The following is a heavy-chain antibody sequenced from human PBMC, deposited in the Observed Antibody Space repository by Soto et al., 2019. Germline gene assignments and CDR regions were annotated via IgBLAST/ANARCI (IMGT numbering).Heavy chain of an antibody. CDR1: GSSIDNYY. V-gene: IGHV4-59*08. CDR3: ARRYGGAFDI. Sequence: PSETLSLTCTVSGSSIDNYYWSWIRQPPGKGLEWIGYIYYSGSTNYNPSLKSRVSISVDTSKNQFSLKLSSVTAADTAVYYCARRYGGAFDIWGQGTMVTVSS. J-gene: IGHJ3*02. CDR2: IYYSGST. D-gene: IGHD3-10*01.